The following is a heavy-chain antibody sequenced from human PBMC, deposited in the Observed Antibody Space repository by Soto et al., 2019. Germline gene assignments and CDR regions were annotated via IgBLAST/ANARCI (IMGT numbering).Heavy chain of an antibody. CDR3: ARDIIRDGYNYFDY. D-gene: IGHD5-12*01. Sequence: QVQLVESGGGVVQPGRSLRLSCAASGFTFSSYAMHWVRQAPGKGLEWVAVISYDGSNKYYADSVKGRFTISRDNSKNTLYLQLNSLRAEDTAVYYCARDIIRDGYNYFDYWGQGTLVTVSS. V-gene: IGHV3-30-3*01. CDR2: ISYDGSNK. CDR1: GFTFSSYA. J-gene: IGHJ4*02.